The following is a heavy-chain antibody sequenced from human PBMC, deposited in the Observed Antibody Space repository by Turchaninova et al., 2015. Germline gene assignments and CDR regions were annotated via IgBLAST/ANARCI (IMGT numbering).Heavy chain of an antibody. CDR2: VHYSGTT. V-gene: IGHV4-38-2*01. CDR1: GHSLIIGYY. Sequence: QVQLQESGPGLVPPSETLSLTCVVSGHSLIIGYYWGWIRHSPGQGLEWIGSVHYSGTTYYNPSLKSRVTMSVDTSKNQFSLKLASVTAADTAMYYCAAQDGLGHYDNSGYYSDVFDFWGQGTMVTVSS. D-gene: IGHD3-22*01. J-gene: IGHJ3*01. CDR3: AAQDGLGHYDNSGYYSDVFDF.